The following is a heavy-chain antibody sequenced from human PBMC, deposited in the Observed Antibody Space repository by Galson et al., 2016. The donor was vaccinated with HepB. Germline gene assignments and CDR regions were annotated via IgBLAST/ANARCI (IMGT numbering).Heavy chain of an antibody. Sequence: SETLSLTCAVYGGSFSGYYWSCIRQPPGKGLEWIGEINHSGSTNYNPSLESRVTISVGTSKNQFSLKLTSVTAADTAVYYCARDCSSTSCVDFWGQGTLVTVSS. J-gene: IGHJ4*02. CDR2: INHSGST. CDR1: GGSFSGYY. D-gene: IGHD2-2*01. V-gene: IGHV4-34*01. CDR3: ARDCSSTSCVDF.